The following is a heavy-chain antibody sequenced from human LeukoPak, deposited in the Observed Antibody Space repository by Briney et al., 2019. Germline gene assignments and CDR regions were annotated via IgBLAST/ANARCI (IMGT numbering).Heavy chain of an antibody. D-gene: IGHD5-24*01. CDR2: IKQDGSEK. CDR3: ANGDGFDY. Sequence: PGGSLRLSCATSGFTFSTYWMSWVRQAPGKGLEWVANIKQDGSEKYYADSVKGRFTISRDNAKNSLYLQMNSLRAEDTAVYYCANGDGFDYWGQGTLVTVSS. V-gene: IGHV3-7*01. J-gene: IGHJ4*02. CDR1: GFTFSTYW.